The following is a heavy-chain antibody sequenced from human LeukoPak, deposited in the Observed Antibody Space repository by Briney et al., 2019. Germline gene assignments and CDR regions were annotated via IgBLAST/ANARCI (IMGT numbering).Heavy chain of an antibody. J-gene: IGHJ4*02. CDR1: GYTFTSYG. CDR2: ISAYNGNT. V-gene: IGHV1-18*01. D-gene: IGHD5-12*01. Sequence: ASVKVSCKASGYTFTSYGISWVRQAPGQGLEWMGWISAYNGNTNYAQKLQGRVTMTTDTSTSTAYMELRSLRSDDTAVYYCARTPPGYDPDKYYFDYWGQGTLVTVSS. CDR3: ARTPPGYDPDKYYFDY.